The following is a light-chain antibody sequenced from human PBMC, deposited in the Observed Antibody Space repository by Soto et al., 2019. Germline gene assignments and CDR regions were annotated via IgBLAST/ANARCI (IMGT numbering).Light chain of an antibody. CDR3: QTWGAGFRV. J-gene: IGLJ2*01. V-gene: IGLV4-69*01. CDR1: SGHSTYA. CDR2: LNSDGSH. Sequence: QPVLTQSPSASASLGASVKLTCTLSSGHSTYAIAWHQQQPDKGPRYLMKLNSDGSHSKGDGIPDRFSGSSSGAERYLTISSLQSEDEGDYYCQTWGAGFRVFGGGTKVTVL.